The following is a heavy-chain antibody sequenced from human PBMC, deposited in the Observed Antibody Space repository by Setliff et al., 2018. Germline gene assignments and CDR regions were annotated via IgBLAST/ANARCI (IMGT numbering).Heavy chain of an antibody. CDR3: AKGGGRYHSDS. Sequence: PSETLSLTCTVSGDSISTYYWSWIRRPAGKGLEWIGRVFVDGSTNYNPSLKSRVTMSVDTSKNQFSLKLTSVTAADTAVYYCAKGGGRYHSDSWGQGILVTVSS. J-gene: IGHJ4*02. V-gene: IGHV4-4*07. D-gene: IGHD1-1*01. CDR2: VFVDGST. CDR1: GDSISTYY.